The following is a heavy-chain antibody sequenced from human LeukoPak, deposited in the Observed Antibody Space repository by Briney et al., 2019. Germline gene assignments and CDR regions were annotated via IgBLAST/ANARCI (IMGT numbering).Heavy chain of an antibody. CDR3: ARGARAGYNLEPFDN. D-gene: IGHD5-24*01. CDR1: VGSISSYY. Sequence: SATLSLTCTVSVGSISSYYWSWIRQPPGKGLEWIGYIYNSGSTKYNPSLKSRVTISVDTSKNQISLKLSSVTAADTAVYYCARGARAGYNLEPFDNWGQGTLVTVSS. CDR2: IYNSGST. J-gene: IGHJ4*02. V-gene: IGHV4-59*08.